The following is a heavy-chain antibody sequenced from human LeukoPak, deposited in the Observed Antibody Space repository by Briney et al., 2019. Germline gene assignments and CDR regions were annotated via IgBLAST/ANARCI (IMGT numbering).Heavy chain of an antibody. Sequence: GGSLRLSCAASGFTFSSYVMSWVRQAPGKGLEWVSAISNSGDNTYYADSVKGRFTISRDNSKNTLYLQMNSLRPEDTAVYYCAKDSLSYSSGWYNLGYFDYWGQGSLVTVSS. D-gene: IGHD6-19*01. CDR3: AKDSLSYSSGWYNLGYFDY. CDR2: ISNSGDNT. V-gene: IGHV3-23*01. J-gene: IGHJ4*02. CDR1: GFTFSSYV.